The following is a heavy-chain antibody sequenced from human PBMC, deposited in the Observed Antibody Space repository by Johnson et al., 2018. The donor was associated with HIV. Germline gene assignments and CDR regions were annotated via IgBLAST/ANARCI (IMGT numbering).Heavy chain of an antibody. V-gene: IGHV3-20*04. CDR2: INWSGGST. CDR1: GFTFDDYA. CDR3: ARGEEAYCGGDCYSGAFDI. D-gene: IGHD2-21*01. Sequence: VQLVESGGGVVRPGGSLRLSCAASGFTFDDYAMSWVRQAPGKGLEWVSGINWSGGSTRYAGSVKGRFIISRDNAKNSLYLQMNRLRAEDTALYYCARGEEAYCGGDCYSGAFDIWGQGTMVTVSS. J-gene: IGHJ3*02.